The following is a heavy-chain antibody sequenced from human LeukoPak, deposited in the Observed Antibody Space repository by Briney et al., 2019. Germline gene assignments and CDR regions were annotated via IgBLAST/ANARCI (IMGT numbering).Heavy chain of an antibody. CDR3: ARALNPLPGTYYFDY. D-gene: IGHD2-15*01. J-gene: IGHJ4*02. V-gene: IGHV4-39*07. CDR1: GGSISSRSHY. Sequence: SETLSLTCTVSGGSISSRSHYWGWIRQPPGTGLEWIGTSFYSGYTYYNPSLKSRVTISVDTSKNQFSLKLSSVTAADTAVYYCARALNPLPGTYYFDYWGQGTLVTVSS. CDR2: SFYSGYT.